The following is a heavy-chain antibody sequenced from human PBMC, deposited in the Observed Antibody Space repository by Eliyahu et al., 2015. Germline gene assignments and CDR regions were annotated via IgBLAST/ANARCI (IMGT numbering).Heavy chain of an antibody. J-gene: IGHJ4*02. CDR1: GGSISSSGYY. Sequence: QLQLQESGPRLVKPSETLSLTCSVSGGSISSSGYYWGWIRQPPGKGLEWIGSFYYGGSTNYNPSLKSRVTISVDMSKNRFSLKLSSVTAADTAMYYCARLGGGSYFDYWGQGTLVTVSS. CDR3: ARLGGGSYFDY. V-gene: IGHV4-39*01. D-gene: IGHD2-15*01. CDR2: FYYGGST.